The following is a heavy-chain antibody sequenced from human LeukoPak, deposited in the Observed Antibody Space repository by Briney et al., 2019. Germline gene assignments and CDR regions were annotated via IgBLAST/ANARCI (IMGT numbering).Heavy chain of an antibody. J-gene: IGHJ4*02. V-gene: IGHV4-59*08. CDR2: VHYSGRT. CDR1: GDSISGYY. D-gene: IGHD3-22*01. CDR3: ARGRVPNDSSDKGPFDY. Sequence: SETLSLTCTVAGDSISGYYWTWIRQPPGKGLEWIGYVHYSGRTNYNPSLKSRVTISVDTSKNQFSLKLSSVTAADTAVYYCARGRVPNDSSDKGPFDYWGQGTLVTVSS.